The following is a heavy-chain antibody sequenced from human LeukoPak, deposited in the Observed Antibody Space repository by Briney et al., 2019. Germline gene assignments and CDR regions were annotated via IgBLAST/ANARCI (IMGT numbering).Heavy chain of an antibody. CDR2: ISWNSGSI. J-gene: IGHJ4*02. V-gene: IGHV3-9*01. CDR1: GCTFGDYV. Sequence: GKLGRLSCGSSGCTFGDYVMEGVRPATEKGLEWVSGISWNSGSIGYADSVKGRFTIFRDNAKNSLYLQMSSLRAEDTALYYCAKDIKREQQLVLDYWGQGTLVTVSS. CDR3: AKDIKREQQLVLDY. D-gene: IGHD6-13*01.